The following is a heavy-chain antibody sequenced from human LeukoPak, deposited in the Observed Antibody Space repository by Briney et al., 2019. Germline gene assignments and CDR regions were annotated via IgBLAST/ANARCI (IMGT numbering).Heavy chain of an antibody. J-gene: IGHJ6*03. D-gene: IGHD3-9*01. Sequence: SETLSLTCTVSGGSISSSSYYWGWIRQPPGKGREGVGSIYYSGSTYYNPSLKSRVTISVDTSKNQFSLKLSSVTAADTAVYYCAGDVLRYFDWPDYYMDVWGKGTTVTVSS. CDR3: AGDVLRYFDWPDYYMDV. CDR2: IYYSGST. CDR1: GGSISSSSYY. V-gene: IGHV4-39*01.